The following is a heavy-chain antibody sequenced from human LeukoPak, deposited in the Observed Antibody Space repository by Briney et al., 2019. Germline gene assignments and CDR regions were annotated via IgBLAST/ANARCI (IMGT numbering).Heavy chain of an antibody. Sequence: GGSLRLSCAASGFTVSGTYMAWVRQAPGKGLDWVSVIYTRGGTYDAASVKGRFTISRDTSKNTLDLQMNSLRLEDTAVYYCVKGWGITGRPGYSYYWDVGGKGIRVTVS. D-gene: IGHD7-27*01. J-gene: IGHJ6*03. CDR1: GFTVSGTY. CDR2: IYTRGGT. V-gene: IGHV3-66*01. CDR3: VKGWGITGRPGYSYYWDV.